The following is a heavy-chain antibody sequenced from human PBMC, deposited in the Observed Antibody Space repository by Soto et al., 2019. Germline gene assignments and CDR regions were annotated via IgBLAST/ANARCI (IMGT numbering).Heavy chain of an antibody. CDR1: GFSVSAYT. CDR3: ARWEHPLFEN. V-gene: IGHV3-30*09. J-gene: IGHJ4*02. D-gene: IGHD1-1*01. Sequence: QVQLVESGGGVVQPGRSLRLSCAASGFSVSAYTVHWVRQAPGKGLEWVAVISSDGNHKYYTDSVKGRFAISRDTSTNTVFLQMNSLGPEDTAVYYCARWEHPLFENWGQGTLVTVSS. CDR2: ISSDGNHK.